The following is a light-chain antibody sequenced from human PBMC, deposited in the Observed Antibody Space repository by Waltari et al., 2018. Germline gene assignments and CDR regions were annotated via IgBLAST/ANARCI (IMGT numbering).Light chain of an antibody. V-gene: IGLV3-25*03. CDR3: QSADSSGTYVV. Sequence: SYELTQPPSVSVSPGQTARISCSGDALQKQYVYWYQQKPGQAPVWPIYKDTERPSGIPERFSGSSSGTTVTLTISGVQAEDEADYYCQSADSSGTYVVFGGGTMLTVL. J-gene: IGLJ2*01. CDR2: KDT. CDR1: ALQKQY.